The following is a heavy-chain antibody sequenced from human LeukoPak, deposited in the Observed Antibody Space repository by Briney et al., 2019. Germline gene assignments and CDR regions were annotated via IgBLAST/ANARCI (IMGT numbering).Heavy chain of an antibody. CDR2: ISGSGHTT. D-gene: IGHD3-16*01. V-gene: IGHV3-23*01. J-gene: IGHJ4*02. CDR3: ANRDDVQRKYYFAY. CDR1: GFTLSNYV. Sequence: GGSLRLSCAASGFTLSNYVMSWVRQAPGKGLEGVSVISGSGHTTYYADSVKGRFTISRDKSRNTVYLQMNSLGAEDTAVYYCANRDDVQRKYYFAYWGQGALVTVAS.